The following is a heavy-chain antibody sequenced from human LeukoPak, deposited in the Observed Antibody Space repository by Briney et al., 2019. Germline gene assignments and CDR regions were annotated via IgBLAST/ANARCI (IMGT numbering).Heavy chain of an antibody. J-gene: IGHJ4*02. CDR3: ARGRKVGANPPFDY. D-gene: IGHD1-26*01. CDR2: IRSKTDGETT. V-gene: IGHV3-72*01. Sequence: GGSLRLSCAASGFSFSDHYMDWVRQAPGKGLEWVGLIRSKTDGETTDYAAPVQGRFFISRDDSTNTLYLQMNSLRAEDTAVYYCARGRKVGANPPFDYWGQGTLVTVSS. CDR1: GFSFSDHY.